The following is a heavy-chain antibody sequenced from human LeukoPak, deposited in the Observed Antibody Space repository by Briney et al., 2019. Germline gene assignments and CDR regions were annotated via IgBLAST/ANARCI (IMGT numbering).Heavy chain of an antibody. V-gene: IGHV1-18*04. CDR2: ISNHNGNT. CDR3: TRGVALATVYYFDF. Sequence: ASVKVSCKTSGFTFSAYGIAWVRQAPGHGPEWMGWISNHNGNTKYAQKFQDRITVTTETSTGTASMELRSLKPDDTGIYYCTRGVALATVYYFDFWGQGTQVTVAS. D-gene: IGHD3-10*01. J-gene: IGHJ4*02. CDR1: GFTFSAYG.